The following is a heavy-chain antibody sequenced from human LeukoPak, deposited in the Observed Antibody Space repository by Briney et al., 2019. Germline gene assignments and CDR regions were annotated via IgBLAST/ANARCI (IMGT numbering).Heavy chain of an antibody. CDR2: ISGGGAGT. CDR3: AKDFVRYNIQFDY. V-gene: IGHV3-23*01. Sequence: GGSLRLSCTASGFTFSSYTMSWVRQAPGKGLEWVSSISGGGAGTYYADSVRGRFTISRDNSKNTLYLQMNSLRAEDTALYYCAKDFVRYNIQFDYWGQGALVTVSS. D-gene: IGHD1-1*01. J-gene: IGHJ4*02. CDR1: GFTFSSYT.